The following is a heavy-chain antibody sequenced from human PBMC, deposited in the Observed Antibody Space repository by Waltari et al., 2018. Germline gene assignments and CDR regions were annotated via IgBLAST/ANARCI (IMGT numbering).Heavy chain of an antibody. CDR2: INPNNGGT. CDR1: GYSFTGHY. D-gene: IGHD2-2*01. Sequence: QVQLVQSGAEEKRPGASVKVSCKASGYSFTGHYIHLLRQAPGQGLEWMGRINPNNGGTIYAQEFQCRVTMTRDTSISTAYMELSGLRSDDTAVYYCAREPRGGGLPDYWGQGTLVTVSS. J-gene: IGHJ4*02. CDR3: AREPRGGGLPDY. V-gene: IGHV1-2*06.